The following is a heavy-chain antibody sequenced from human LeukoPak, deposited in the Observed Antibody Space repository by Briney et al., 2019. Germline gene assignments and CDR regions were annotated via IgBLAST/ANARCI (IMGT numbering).Heavy chain of an antibody. D-gene: IGHD1-26*01. CDR3: ARNEKWGRDY. J-gene: IGHJ4*02. CDR2: IXXXXXQK. CDR1: GFTFSSHW. Sequence: PGGSLRLSCAAPGFTFSSHWMSWVRQAPGKXXXWVANIXXXXXQKYYXDSVKGRFTISRDNGKNSLYLQMNSLRAEDTAVYYCARNEKWGRDYWGQGTLVTVSS. V-gene: IGHV3-7*03.